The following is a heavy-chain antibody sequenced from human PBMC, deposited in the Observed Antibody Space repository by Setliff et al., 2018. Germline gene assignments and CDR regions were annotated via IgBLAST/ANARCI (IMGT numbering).Heavy chain of an antibody. D-gene: IGHD3-3*01. V-gene: IGHV4-59*08. CDR3: ARHFRSSKVQFLEYLTDYYFDS. J-gene: IGHJ4*02. Sequence: ASETLSLTCTVSGDSINNNYWSWIRQPPGKGLEWIGHIYYSGSTNYNPSLKSRVTISLDSSKTQFSLKLSSVTAADTAVYYCARHFRSSKVQFLEYLTDYYFDSWGQGTLVTVSS. CDR2: IYYSGST. CDR1: GDSINNNY.